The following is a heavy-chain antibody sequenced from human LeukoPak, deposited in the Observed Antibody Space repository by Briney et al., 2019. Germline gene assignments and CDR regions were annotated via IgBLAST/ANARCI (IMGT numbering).Heavy chain of an antibody. CDR1: GGSISSTSYY. D-gene: IGHD1-26*01. J-gene: IGHJ3*02. V-gene: IGHV4-61*02. CDR2: IYTSGST. Sequence: SETLSLTCTVSGGSISSTSYYWGWIRQPAGKGLEWIGRIYTSGSTNYNPSLKSRVTMSVDTSKNQFSLKLSSVTAADTAVYYCARDLRIVGALGAFDIWGQGTMVTVSS. CDR3: ARDLRIVGALGAFDI.